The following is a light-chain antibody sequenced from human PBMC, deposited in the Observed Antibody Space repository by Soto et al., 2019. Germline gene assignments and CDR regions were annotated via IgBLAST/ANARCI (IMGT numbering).Light chain of an antibody. Sequence: EIVLTQSPGTLSLSPGERATLSCRASQSVSSSYLAWYQQTPGQAPRLLIYGASSRATGIPDRFSGSGSGTDFSLTISRLEPDDFAVYYCQQYGSSYTFGQGTKLEIK. CDR2: GAS. CDR1: QSVSSSY. CDR3: QQYGSSYT. J-gene: IGKJ2*01. V-gene: IGKV3-20*01.